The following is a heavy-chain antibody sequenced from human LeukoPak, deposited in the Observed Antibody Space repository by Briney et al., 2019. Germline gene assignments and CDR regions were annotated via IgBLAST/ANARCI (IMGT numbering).Heavy chain of an antibody. V-gene: IGHV1-18*01. J-gene: IGHJ5*02. CDR2: VTSYNGDT. CDR1: GYTFTSYG. CDR3: TKDWHILTGRNCFDP. D-gene: IGHD3-9*01. Sequence: ASVKVSCKASGYTFTSYGISWVRQAPGQGLEWMGWVTSYNGDTNYAQRFHGRVTMTADTSTSTAYMDLRSLTFDDTAIYYCTKDWHILTGRNCFDPWGQGTLVTVSS.